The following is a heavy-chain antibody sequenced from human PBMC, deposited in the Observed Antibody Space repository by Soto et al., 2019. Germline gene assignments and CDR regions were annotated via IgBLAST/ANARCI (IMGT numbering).Heavy chain of an antibody. CDR2: IYYSGST. CDR3: ARGWEPRYYGMDV. CDR1: GGSISSGGYY. D-gene: IGHD1-26*01. V-gene: IGHV4-31*03. J-gene: IGHJ6*02. Sequence: QVQLQESGPGLVKPSQTLSLTCTVSGGSISSGGYYWSWIRQHPGKGLEWIGYIYYSGSTYYNPSLKSRVIISVDTSKNQSSLKLSSVTAADTVVYYCARGWEPRYYGMDVWGQGTTVTVSS.